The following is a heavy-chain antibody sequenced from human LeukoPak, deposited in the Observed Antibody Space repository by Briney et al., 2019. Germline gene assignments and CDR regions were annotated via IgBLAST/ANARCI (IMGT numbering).Heavy chain of an antibody. CDR2: IDWDDDK. J-gene: IGHJ4*02. Sequence: SGPTLVNPTETLTLTCTFSGFSLSTGGVAVGWIRQPPGKALEWLALIDWDDDKYYSTSLKTRLTISKDTSKNQVVLTMTNMDPVDTATYYCARISDSSGSDYWGQGTLVTVSS. CDR3: ARISDSSGSDY. CDR1: GFSLSTGGVA. V-gene: IGHV2-70*01. D-gene: IGHD3-22*01.